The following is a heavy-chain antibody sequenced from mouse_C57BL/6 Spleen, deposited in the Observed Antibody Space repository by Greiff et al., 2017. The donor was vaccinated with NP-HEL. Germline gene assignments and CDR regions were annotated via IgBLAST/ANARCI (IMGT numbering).Heavy chain of an antibody. D-gene: IGHD2-4*01. Sequence: EVQLVESGGGLVKPGGSLKLSCAASGFTFSDYGMHWVRQAPEKGLEWVAYISSGSSTIYYADKVKGRFTITRDNAKNTLFLQMTSLRSEDTAMYYCARGIYYDYDVFYWYFDVWGTGTTVTVSS. CDR2: ISSGSSTI. CDR3: ARGIYYDYDVFYWYFDV. CDR1: GFTFSDYG. J-gene: IGHJ1*03. V-gene: IGHV5-17*01.